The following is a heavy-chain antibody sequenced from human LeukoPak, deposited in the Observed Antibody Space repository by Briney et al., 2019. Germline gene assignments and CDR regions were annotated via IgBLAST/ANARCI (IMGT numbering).Heavy chain of an antibody. CDR2: ISSDGSST. CDR1: GFSFSSYW. Sequence: PGGSLRLSCAASGFSFSSYWMDWVRQAPGKGLVWVSRISSDGSSTYYADSVEGRFTISRVNAKNTLYLQMNSLRAEDTAVYYCARVRSGYYFDYWGQGTLVTVSS. CDR3: ARVRSGYYFDY. J-gene: IGHJ4*02. V-gene: IGHV3-74*01. D-gene: IGHD2-21*01.